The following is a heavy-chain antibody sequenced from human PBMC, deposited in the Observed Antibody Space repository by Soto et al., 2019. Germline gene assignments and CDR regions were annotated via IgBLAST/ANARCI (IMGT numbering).Heavy chain of an antibody. Sequence: EVQLVESGGGLVKPGGSLRLSCAASGFTFSSYSMNWVRQAPGKGLEWVSSISSSSSYIYYADSVKGRFTISRDNAKNSLYLQMNSLSAEDTAVYYCARDQIAVAGTDLEYWGQGTLVTVSS. CDR1: GFTFSSYS. CDR2: ISSSSSYI. V-gene: IGHV3-21*01. J-gene: IGHJ4*02. CDR3: ARDQIAVAGTDLEY. D-gene: IGHD6-19*01.